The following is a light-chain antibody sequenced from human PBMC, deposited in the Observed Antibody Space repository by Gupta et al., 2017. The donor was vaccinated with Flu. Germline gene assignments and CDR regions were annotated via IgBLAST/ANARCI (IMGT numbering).Light chain of an antibody. J-gene: IGLJ3*02. CDR3: FSVGRSGDQRE. V-gene: IGLV3-10*01. CDR2: EDF. Sequence: SYELTQPPSVSVSPGKTAWITCSGAAFPKQSAYWYQQTSGPAPRLIIYEDFKRPSRIPQRFSGSTSGTMATLTINGAQVDDEGDYYCFSVGRSGDQREFGGGTKLAVL. CDR1: AFPKQS.